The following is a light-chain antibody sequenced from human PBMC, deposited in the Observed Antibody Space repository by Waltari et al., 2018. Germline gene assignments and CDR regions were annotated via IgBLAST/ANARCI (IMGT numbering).Light chain of an antibody. J-gene: IGKJ2*01. CDR2: WAS. V-gene: IGKV4-1*01. CDR1: QSVLYSPNNLNY. Sequence: DIVMTQSPDSLAVSLGERATINCKSRQSVLYSPNNLNYLAWYQQKPGQPPKLLIYWASTRESGVPDRFSGSGSGTDFTLTISSLQAEDVAVYYCQQFYSTPYTFGQGTKLEIK. CDR3: QQFYSTPYT.